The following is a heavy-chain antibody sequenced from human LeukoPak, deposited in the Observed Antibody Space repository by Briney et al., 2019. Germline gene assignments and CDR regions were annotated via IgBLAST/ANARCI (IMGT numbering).Heavy chain of an antibody. CDR2: IHDSGST. D-gene: IGHD5-18*01. V-gene: IGHV4-59*01. Sequence: SETLSLTCTVSGGSISSYYWSWIRQPPGKGLEWIGYIHDSGSTNYNPSLKSRVTISVDTSKNQFSLKMSSVTAADTAVYYCARGTAMVYWYFDLWGSGTLVTVSS. CDR1: GGSISSYY. J-gene: IGHJ2*01. CDR3: ARGTAMVYWYFDL.